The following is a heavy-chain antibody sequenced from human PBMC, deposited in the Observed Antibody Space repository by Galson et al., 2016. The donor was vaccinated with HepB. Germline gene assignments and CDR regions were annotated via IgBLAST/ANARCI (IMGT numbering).Heavy chain of an antibody. Sequence: SLRLSCAASGFTFSDYYMNWIRQAPGKGLEWVAHITNSGTHIYYADSVKGRFTISRDNAKNLLFLQMNRLRAKDSGLYYCATSKNEKTPYYYGMDVWGHGTTVIVSS. CDR1: GFTFSDYY. CDR2: ITNSGTHI. J-gene: IGHJ6*02. D-gene: IGHD2/OR15-2a*01. V-gene: IGHV3-11*01. CDR3: ATSKNEKTPYYYGMDV.